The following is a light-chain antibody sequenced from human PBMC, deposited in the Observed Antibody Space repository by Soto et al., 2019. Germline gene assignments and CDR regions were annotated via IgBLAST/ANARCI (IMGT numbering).Light chain of an antibody. CDR1: QSVSSN. CDR2: GAS. V-gene: IGKV3-15*01. CDR3: QQYNNWPPMA. J-gene: IGKJ1*01. Sequence: ELVLTQSPATLSVSPRERPTLSCRASQSVSSNLAWYQQKPGQAPRLLIYGASTRATGIPARFGGSGSGTEFTITISSLQSEDFAVYYCQQYNNWPPMAFGQGTKVEIK.